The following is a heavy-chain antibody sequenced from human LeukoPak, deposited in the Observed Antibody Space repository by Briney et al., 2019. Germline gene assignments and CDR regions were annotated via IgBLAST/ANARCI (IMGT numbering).Heavy chain of an antibody. Sequence: PSESLSLTCTVSGGSISSSSYYWGWIRQPPGKGLEWIGRIYTSGSTNYNPSLKSRVTMSVDTSKNQFSLKLSSVTAADTAVYYCARGRSSSSWYLDDYLGQGTLVTVSS. CDR3: ARGRSSSSWYLDDY. CDR1: GGSISSSSYY. CDR2: IYTSGST. V-gene: IGHV4-61*05. D-gene: IGHD6-13*01. J-gene: IGHJ4*02.